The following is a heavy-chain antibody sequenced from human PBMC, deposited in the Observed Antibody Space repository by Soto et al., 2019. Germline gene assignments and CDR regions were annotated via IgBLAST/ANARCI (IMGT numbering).Heavy chain of an antibody. D-gene: IGHD4-17*01. J-gene: IGHJ4*02. CDR2: IIPILGIA. Sequence: QVQLVQSGAEVKKPGSSVKFSCKASGGTFSSYTISWVRQAPGQGLEWMGRIIPILGIANYAQKFQGRVTIPADKSKSTAYMELSSLRSEDTAVYYCARAPYGGNSFFDYWGQGTLVTGSS. V-gene: IGHV1-69*02. CDR1: GGTFSSYT. CDR3: ARAPYGGNSFFDY.